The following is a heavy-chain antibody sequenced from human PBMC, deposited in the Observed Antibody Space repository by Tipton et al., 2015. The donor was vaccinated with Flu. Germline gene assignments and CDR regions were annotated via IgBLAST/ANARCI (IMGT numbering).Heavy chain of an antibody. J-gene: IGHJ4*01. CDR1: GGSISSGSYY. CDR2: IYTSGST. D-gene: IGHD3-22*01. V-gene: IGHV4-61*02. Sequence: TLSLTCTVSGGSISSGSYYWSWIRQPAGKGLEWIGRIYTSGSTNYNPSLKSRVTISVDTSKNQFSLKLSSVTAADTAVYYCAREGDYYDSSGPITLFYYWGHGTLVAVSS. CDR3: AREGDYYDSSGPITLFYY.